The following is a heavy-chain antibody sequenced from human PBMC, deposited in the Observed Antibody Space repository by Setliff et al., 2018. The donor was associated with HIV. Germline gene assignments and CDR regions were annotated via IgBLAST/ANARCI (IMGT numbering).Heavy chain of an antibody. CDR1: GGTFSGYY. Sequence: PSETLSLTCAVYGGTFSGYYWSWIRQPPGKGLEWIGEINHDGGTHFNPALKSRLTISVDTSKNQFSLQLNSMTAADTALYYCARHRYNWYFDVWGRGTLVTVSS. J-gene: IGHJ2*01. CDR2: INHDGGT. D-gene: IGHD1-26*01. CDR3: ARHRYNWYFDV. V-gene: IGHV4-34*01.